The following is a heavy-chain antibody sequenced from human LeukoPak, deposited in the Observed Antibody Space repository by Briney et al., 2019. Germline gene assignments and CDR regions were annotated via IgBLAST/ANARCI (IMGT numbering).Heavy chain of an antibody. CDR3: TRDLLGGSGTFDP. CDR2: INPNIGAT. D-gene: IGHD3-10*01. J-gene: IGHJ5*02. CDR1: GYTFTGYF. V-gene: IGHV1-2*02. Sequence: ASVKVSCKASGYTFTGYFMHWVRQAPGQGLEWMGWINPNIGATKYARKFQGRVTMTRDTSISTAYMELSRLRSDDTAVYYCTRDLLGGSGTFDPWGQGTLVTVSS.